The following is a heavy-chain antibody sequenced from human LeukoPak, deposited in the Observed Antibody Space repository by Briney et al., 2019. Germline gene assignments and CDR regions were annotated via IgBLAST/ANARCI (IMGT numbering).Heavy chain of an antibody. CDR2: ISSSGSTI. V-gene: IGHV3-48*03. CDR3: ARVGSVVGFDY. CDR1: GFTFSSYE. J-gene: IGHJ4*02. Sequence: GGSLRLSCAASGFTFSSYEMTWVRQAPGKGLEWVSYISSSGSTIYYADSVKGRFTISRDNAKNSLYLQMNSLRAEDTAVYYCARVGSVVGFDYWGQGTLVTVSS. D-gene: IGHD2-15*01.